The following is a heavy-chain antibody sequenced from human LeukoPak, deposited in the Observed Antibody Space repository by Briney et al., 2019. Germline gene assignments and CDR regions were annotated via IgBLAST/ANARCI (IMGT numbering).Heavy chain of an antibody. CDR1: GFTFSDYY. D-gene: IGHD4-11*01. CDR3: AKNGYSNYEHYYYMDV. V-gene: IGHV3-11*01. Sequence: TGGSLRLSCAASGFTFSDYYMSWIRQAPGKGLEWVSYISSSGSTIYYADSVKGRFTISRDNAKNSLYLQMNSLRAEDTALYYCAKNGYSNYEHYYYMDVWGKGTTVTVSS. CDR2: ISSSGSTI. J-gene: IGHJ6*03.